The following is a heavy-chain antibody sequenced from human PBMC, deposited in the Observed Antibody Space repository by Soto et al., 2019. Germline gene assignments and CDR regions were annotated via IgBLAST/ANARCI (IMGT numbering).Heavy chain of an antibody. CDR1: GGSISSSSYY. CDR2: IYYSGTT. V-gene: IGHV4-39*02. CDR3: ARRGSRLSVAVAAFDY. J-gene: IGHJ4*02. D-gene: IGHD6-19*01. Sequence: PSETLSLTCTVSGGSISSSSYYWAWVRQPPGKGLEWIGSIYYSGTTYYNPSLKSRVTISVDTSKNHFSLKLTSVTAADTAVYFCARRGSRLSVAVAAFDYWSQGTLVTVSS.